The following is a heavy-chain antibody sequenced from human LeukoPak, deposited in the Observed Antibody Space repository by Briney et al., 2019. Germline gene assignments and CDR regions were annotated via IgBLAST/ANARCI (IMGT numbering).Heavy chain of an antibody. CDR1: GFSFNTFA. Sequence: GGSLRLSCAASGFSFNTFAMHWVRQAPDKGLEWVAVISDDGSKKYHADSVKGRFTISRDNSENTLYLQMKSLRHEDTAVYYCARGRLRQPTDYWGQGTLVTVSS. J-gene: IGHJ4*02. V-gene: IGHV3-30*04. CDR2: ISDDGSKK. D-gene: IGHD5-12*01. CDR3: ARGRLRQPTDY.